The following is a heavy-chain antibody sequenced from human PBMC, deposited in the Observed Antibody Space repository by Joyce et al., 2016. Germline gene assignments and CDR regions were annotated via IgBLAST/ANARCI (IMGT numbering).Heavy chain of an antibody. Sequence: EVQLVESGGGVVRPGGSLRLSCAASGFTFVDYGFYWSGGGLFGPGGSRGLACAAYGFNLYVYGINGNGGSTGYADSVKGRFTISRDNAKKSLYLQVNSLRVEDTALYHCARVTTLYYYYGMDVWGQGTTVTVSS. D-gene: IGHD1-1*01. CDR3: ARVTTLYYYYGMDV. V-gene: IGHV3-20*01. CDR2: INGNGGST. J-gene: IGHJ6*02. CDR1: GFTFVDYG.